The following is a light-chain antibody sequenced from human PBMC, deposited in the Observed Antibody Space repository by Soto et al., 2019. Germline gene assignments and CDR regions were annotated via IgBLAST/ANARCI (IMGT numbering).Light chain of an antibody. CDR2: AAS. CDR3: QQSYSTPPA. Sequence: DIQMTQSPSSLSASAGDRVTITCRASQSISSYLNWYQQKPGKAPKLLIYAASSLQSGVPSRFSGSGSGTDFTLTISSLQLEDFATYYCQQSYSTPPAFGGGTKVEIK. J-gene: IGKJ4*01. V-gene: IGKV1-39*01. CDR1: QSISSY.